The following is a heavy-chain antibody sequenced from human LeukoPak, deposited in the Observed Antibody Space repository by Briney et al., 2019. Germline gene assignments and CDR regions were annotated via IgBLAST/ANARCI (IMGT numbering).Heavy chain of an antibody. D-gene: IGHD6-19*01. Sequence: GGSLRLSCTASGFTFNNYWMNWVRQAPGKGLEWVANINQNGSEKYYVDSVKGRFTISRDNAKNSLYLQMDSLGAEDTAVYYCARDQGAGSDYWGQGTLVTVSS. CDR3: ARDQGAGSDY. V-gene: IGHV3-7*01. J-gene: IGHJ4*02. CDR2: INQNGSEK. CDR1: GFTFNNYW.